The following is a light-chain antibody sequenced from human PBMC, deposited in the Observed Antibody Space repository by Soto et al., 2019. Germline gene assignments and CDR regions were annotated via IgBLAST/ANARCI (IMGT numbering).Light chain of an antibody. J-gene: IGKJ2*01. CDR2: GAS. V-gene: IGKV3-20*01. CDR1: QSVDRSY. CDR3: QQYGSSPPMFT. Sequence: EGVLTQSPGTLSLSPGDRATLSCRASQSVDRSYLAWYQQRPGQAPRLLIYGASSRATGIPDRFSCSGSGTEFTLTISRLEPEDFAVYFCQQYGSSPPMFTFGQGTKLEIK.